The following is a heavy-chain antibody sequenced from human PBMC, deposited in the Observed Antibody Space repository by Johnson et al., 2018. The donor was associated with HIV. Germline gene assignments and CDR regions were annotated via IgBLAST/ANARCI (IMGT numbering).Heavy chain of an antibody. V-gene: IGHV3-30-3*01. CDR2: ISYDGSNK. D-gene: IGHD3-10*02. CDR3: AREAATTFWGWDAFDI. CDR1: GFTFSSYA. Sequence: QVLLLESGGGVVQPGRSLRLSCAASGFTFSSYAIHWVRQAPGKGLEWVAVISYDGSNKYYTDSVKGRFTISRDNSKNTLYLQMNSLRAEDTAVYYCAREAATTFWGWDAFDIWGQGTMVTISS. J-gene: IGHJ3*02.